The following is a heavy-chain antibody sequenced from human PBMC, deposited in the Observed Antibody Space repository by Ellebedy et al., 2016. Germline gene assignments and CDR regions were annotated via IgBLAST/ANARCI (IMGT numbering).Heavy chain of an antibody. Sequence: GESLKISXAASGFTFNNYAMYWVRQAPGKGLEWVAVISHDGLTQYYADSVKGRFTISRDNAKNTLYLQMNSLRGEDTAVYYCVRGTVAAPGTDYWGQGTLVTVSS. D-gene: IGHD6-13*01. V-gene: IGHV3-30*03. CDR2: ISHDGLTQ. CDR1: GFTFNNYA. CDR3: VRGTVAAPGTDY. J-gene: IGHJ4*02.